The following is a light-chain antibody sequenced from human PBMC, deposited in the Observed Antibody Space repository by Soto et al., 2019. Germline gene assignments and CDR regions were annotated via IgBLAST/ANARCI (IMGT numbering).Light chain of an antibody. CDR3: QHYGSSPGLT. V-gene: IGKV3-20*01. J-gene: IGKJ4*01. Sequence: EAVLTQSQRTLYLSPGYRPTLFYRAIQSVTSSSIAWHQQKPGQAPRLXLYGASSRATGIPDRFSASGSGTDLTLTISRLESEDSAAYYCQHYGSSPGLTFGGGTKVDI. CDR1: QSVTSSS. CDR2: GAS.